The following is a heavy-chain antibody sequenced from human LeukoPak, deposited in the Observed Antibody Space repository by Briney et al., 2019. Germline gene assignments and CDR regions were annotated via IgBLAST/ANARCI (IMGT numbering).Heavy chain of an antibody. Sequence: GASVKVSCTASGGTLSSYAISWVRQAPGQGLECMGGIIPIFGTANYAQKFQGRVTITTDEFTSTAYKELSSLRSEDTAVYYCASSGSRVGYWEDYFDYWGQGTLVTVSS. D-gene: IGHD3-22*01. J-gene: IGHJ4*02. V-gene: IGHV1-69*05. CDR3: ASSGSRVGYWEDYFDY. CDR1: GGTLSSYA. CDR2: IIPIFGTA.